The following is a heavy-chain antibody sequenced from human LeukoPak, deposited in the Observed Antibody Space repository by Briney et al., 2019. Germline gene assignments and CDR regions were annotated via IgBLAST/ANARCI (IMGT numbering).Heavy chain of an antibody. CDR3: ARDGPREMNWFDP. CDR2: ISSSSYI. CDR1: GFTFSSYS. Sequence: GGSLRLSCAASGFTFSSYSMNWVRQAPGKGLEWVSSISSSSYIYYADSAKGRFTISRDNAKNSLYLQMNSLRAEDTAVYYCARDGPREMNWFDPWGQGTLVTVSS. J-gene: IGHJ5*02. V-gene: IGHV3-21*01. D-gene: IGHD5-24*01.